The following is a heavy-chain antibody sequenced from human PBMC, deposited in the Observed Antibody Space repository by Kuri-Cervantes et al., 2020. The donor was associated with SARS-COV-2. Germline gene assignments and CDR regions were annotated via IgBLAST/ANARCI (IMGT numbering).Heavy chain of an antibody. V-gene: IGHV3-30*18. CDR3: AKDYWGRAFDY. J-gene: IGHJ4*02. D-gene: IGHD2-21*01. CDR2: ISYDGSNK. CDR1: GFTFSNAW. Sequence: GSLRLSCAASGFTFSNAWMSWVRQAPGKGLEWVAVISYDGSNKYYADSVKGRFTISRDNSKNTLYLQMNSLRAEDTAVYYCAKDYWGRAFDYWGQGTLVTVSS.